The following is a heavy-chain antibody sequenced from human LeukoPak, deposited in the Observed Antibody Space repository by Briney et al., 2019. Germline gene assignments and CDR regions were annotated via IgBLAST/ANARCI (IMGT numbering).Heavy chain of an antibody. V-gene: IGHV4-39*07. CDR3: ARVLGIVGATDWPRGEAFDI. Sequence: SETLSLTCTDSGGSMSRGSDYWSWIRQPPGKGLEWIGEINHSGSTNYNPSLKSRVTISVDTSKNQFSLKLSSVTAADTAVYYYARVLGIVGATDWPRGEAFDIWGQGTMVTVSS. D-gene: IGHD1-26*01. CDR2: INHSGST. CDR1: GGSMSRGSDY. J-gene: IGHJ3*02.